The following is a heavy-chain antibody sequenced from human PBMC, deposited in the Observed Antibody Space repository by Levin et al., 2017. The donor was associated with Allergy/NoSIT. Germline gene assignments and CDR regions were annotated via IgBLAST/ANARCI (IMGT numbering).Heavy chain of an antibody. Sequence: WASVKVSCKASGGTFSSYAISWVRQAPGQGLEWMGRIIPILGIANYAQKFQGRVTITADKSTSTAYMELSSLRSEDTAVYYCARRSATDNWFDPWGQGTLVTVSS. CDR2: IIPILGIA. D-gene: IGHD1-26*01. J-gene: IGHJ5*02. V-gene: IGHV1-69*04. CDR3: ARRSATDNWFDP. CDR1: GGTFSSYA.